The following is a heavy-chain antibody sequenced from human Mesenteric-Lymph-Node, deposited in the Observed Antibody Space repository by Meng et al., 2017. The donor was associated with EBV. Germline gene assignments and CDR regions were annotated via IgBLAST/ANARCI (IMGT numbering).Heavy chain of an antibody. Sequence: QPVQSGAEVKKPGASVKVSCKASGYTFTGFYIHWVRRAPGQGPEWMGRINPNSGDTIYAQKFQGRVTMTRDTSINTAYMDLSGLTSDDTAMYFCAREGPATAPFYWGQGTLVTVSS. J-gene: IGHJ4*02. V-gene: IGHV1-2*06. CDR1: GYTFTGFY. CDR3: AREGPATAPFY. D-gene: IGHD6-13*01. CDR2: INPNSGDT.